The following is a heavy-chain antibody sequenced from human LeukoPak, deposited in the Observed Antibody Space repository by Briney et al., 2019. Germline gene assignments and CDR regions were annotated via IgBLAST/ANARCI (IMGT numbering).Heavy chain of an antibody. CDR2: IKSKTDGGTR. Sequence: GGSLTLSCAVSGFTFSNAWMRWVRQAPGKGGEWVGRIKSKTDGGTRDYAAPVKGRFTISRDDSKDTLYLQMNSLKTEDTAVYYCTTEPGLAGWLPAAHYHRVDYGMDVWGQGTTVTVSS. CDR1: GFTFSNAW. V-gene: IGHV3-15*01. J-gene: IGHJ6*02. D-gene: IGHD2-2*01. CDR3: TTEPGLAGWLPAAHYHRVDYGMDV.